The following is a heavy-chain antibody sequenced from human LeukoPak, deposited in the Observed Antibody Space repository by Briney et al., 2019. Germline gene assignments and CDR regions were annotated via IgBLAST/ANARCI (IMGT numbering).Heavy chain of an antibody. J-gene: IGHJ4*02. CDR3: AREEYFQDSNGYSYYFHS. V-gene: IGHV4-4*07. CDR1: GGSIGWDY. CDR2: IYKSGST. Sequence: PSETLSLTCTVSGGSIGWDYWSWIRQSAGKGLEWIGRIYKSGSTNYNPSFRSRVTMSVDTSKNQYSLNVTSVTAADTAVYYCAREEYFQDSNGYSYYFHSWGQGSLVTVSS. D-gene: IGHD3-22*01.